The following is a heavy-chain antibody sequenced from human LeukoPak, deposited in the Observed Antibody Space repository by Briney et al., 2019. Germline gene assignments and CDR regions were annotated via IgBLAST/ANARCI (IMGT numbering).Heavy chain of an antibody. J-gene: IGHJ6*03. CDR1: GFTFSSYG. Sequence: QTGGSLRLSCAASGFTFSSYGMSWVRQAPGKGLEWVSAISGSGGSTYYADSVKGRFTISRDNSKNTLYLQMNSLRAEDTAVYYCAKGDNYYYYYMDVWGKGTTVTISS. V-gene: IGHV3-23*01. CDR2: ISGSGGST. CDR3: AKGDNYYYYYMDV.